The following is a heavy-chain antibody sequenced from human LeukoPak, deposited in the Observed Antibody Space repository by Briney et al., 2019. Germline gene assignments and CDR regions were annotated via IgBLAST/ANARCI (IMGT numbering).Heavy chain of an antibody. CDR1: GFSFSSYG. J-gene: IGHJ3*02. D-gene: IGHD3-16*02. V-gene: IGHV3-30*02. Sequence: GGSLRLSCAASGFSFSSYGMHWVRQAPGKGLEWVAFIRYDATNTYYADSVKGRFTISRDNSKNTLYLQMNSLRAEDTAVYYCANWELSLYGPDAFDIWGQGTMVTVSS. CDR2: IRYDATNT. CDR3: ANWELSLYGPDAFDI.